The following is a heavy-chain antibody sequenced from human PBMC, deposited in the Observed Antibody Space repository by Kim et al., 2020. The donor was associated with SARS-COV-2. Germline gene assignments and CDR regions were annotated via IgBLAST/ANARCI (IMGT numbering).Heavy chain of an antibody. Sequence: SVKVSCKASGDTFSGYSISWVRQAPGQGLEWMGGIIPIFGTANYAQKFQGRVTMTADESTSTAYMELSSLRSEDTAVYYCARGESEMATILGYYYYYGMDARGPGTTVTVS. CDR3: ARGESEMATILGYYYYYGMDA. D-gene: IGHD5-12*01. J-gene: IGHJ6*02. CDR2: IIPIFGTA. V-gene: IGHV1-69*13. CDR1: GDTFSGYS.